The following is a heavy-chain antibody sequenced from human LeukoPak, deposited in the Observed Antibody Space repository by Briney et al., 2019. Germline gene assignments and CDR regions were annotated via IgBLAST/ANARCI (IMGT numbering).Heavy chain of an antibody. J-gene: IGHJ4*02. CDR2: ISGSGGST. Sequence: GGSLRLSCAASGFTFSSYAMSWVRQAPGKGLEWVSAISGSGGSTYYADSVKGRFTISRDNSKHTLYLQMNSLRAEDTGVYYCAKDTTEGAVAVTFDYWGQGTLVTVSS. D-gene: IGHD6-19*01. V-gene: IGHV3-23*01. CDR1: GFTFSSYA. CDR3: AKDTTEGAVAVTFDY.